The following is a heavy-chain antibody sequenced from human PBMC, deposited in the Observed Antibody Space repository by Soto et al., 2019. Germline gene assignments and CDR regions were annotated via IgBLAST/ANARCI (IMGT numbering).Heavy chain of an antibody. CDR1: GGSISSSSYY. V-gene: IGHV4-39*01. J-gene: IGHJ5*02. CDR3: ARQSRRAARGGYNWFDP. Sequence: SETLSLTCTVSGGSISSSSYYWGWIRHPPGKGLEWIGSIYYSGSTYYNPSLKSRVTISVDTSKNQFSLKLSSVTAADTAVYYCARQSRRAARGGYNWFDPWGQGTLVTVSS. CDR2: IYYSGST. D-gene: IGHD6-6*01.